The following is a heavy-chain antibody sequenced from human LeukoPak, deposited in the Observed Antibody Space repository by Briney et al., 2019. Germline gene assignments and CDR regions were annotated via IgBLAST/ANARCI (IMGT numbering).Heavy chain of an antibody. CDR3: ARMPAARYYYYYYMDV. V-gene: IGHV3-9*01. CDR1: GFTFDDYA. D-gene: IGHD2-2*01. Sequence: PGGSLRLSCAASGFTFDDYAMHWVRQAPGKGLEWVSGISWNSGSIGYADSVRGRFTISRDNAKNSLYLQMNSLRAEDTAVYYCARMPAARYYYYYYMDVWGKGTTVTISS. CDR2: ISWNSGSI. J-gene: IGHJ6*03.